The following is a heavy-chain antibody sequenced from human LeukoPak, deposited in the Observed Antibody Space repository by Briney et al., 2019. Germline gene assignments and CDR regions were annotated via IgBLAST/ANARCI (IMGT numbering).Heavy chain of an antibody. CDR2: INPNSGGT. CDR3: ARGRDCSSTSCYGHWFDP. V-gene: IGHV1-2*02. J-gene: IGHJ5*02. Sequence: GASVKVSCKASGHTFTSYDINWVRQATGQGLEWMGWINPNSGGTNYAQKFQGRVTTTRDTSISTAYMELSRLRSDDTAVYYCARGRDCSSTSCYGHWFDPWGQGTLVTVSS. CDR1: GHTFTSYD. D-gene: IGHD2-2*01.